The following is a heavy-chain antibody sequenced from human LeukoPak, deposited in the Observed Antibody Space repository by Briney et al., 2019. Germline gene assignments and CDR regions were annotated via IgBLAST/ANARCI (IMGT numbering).Heavy chain of an antibody. CDR3: ATDRYSSSSPGYNWFDP. D-gene: IGHD6-6*01. CDR1: GYALTELS. Sequence: ASVKVSRKVSGYALTELSMHWVRQAPGKGLEWMGGFDPEDGETIYAQKFQGRVTMTEDTSTDTAYMELSSLRSEDTAVYYCATDRYSSSSPGYNWFDPWGQGTLVTVSS. V-gene: IGHV1-24*01. CDR2: FDPEDGET. J-gene: IGHJ5*02.